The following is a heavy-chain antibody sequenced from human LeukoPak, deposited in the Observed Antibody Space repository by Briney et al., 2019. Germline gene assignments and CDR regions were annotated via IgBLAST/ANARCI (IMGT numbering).Heavy chain of an antibody. D-gene: IGHD3-22*01. Sequence: GGSLRLSCAASGFTFSSYAMHWVRQAPGKGLEWVSSISSSSSYIYYADSVKGRFTISRDNAKNSLYLQMNSLRAEDTAVYYCARDQGVVVITHDAFDIWGQGTMVTVSS. J-gene: IGHJ3*02. CDR2: ISSSSSYI. CDR3: ARDQGVVVITHDAFDI. V-gene: IGHV3-21*01. CDR1: GFTFSSYA.